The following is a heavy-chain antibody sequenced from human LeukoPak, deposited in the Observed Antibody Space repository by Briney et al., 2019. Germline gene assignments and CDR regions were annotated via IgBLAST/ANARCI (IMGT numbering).Heavy chain of an antibody. Sequence: GGSLRLSCAASGFTFSSYSMNWVRQAPGEGLEWVSSISSSSSYIYYADSVKGRFTISRDNAKNSLYLQMNSLRVEDTAVYYCARELVEIAAAATDYWGQGTLVTISS. J-gene: IGHJ4*02. CDR1: GFTFSSYS. V-gene: IGHV3-21*01. D-gene: IGHD6-13*01. CDR3: ARELVEIAAAATDY. CDR2: ISSSSSYI.